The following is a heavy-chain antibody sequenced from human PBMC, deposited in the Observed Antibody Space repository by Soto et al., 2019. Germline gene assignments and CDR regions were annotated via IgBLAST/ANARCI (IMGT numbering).Heavy chain of an antibody. CDR2: IWYDGSNE. J-gene: IGHJ4*02. D-gene: IGHD4-17*01. CDR3: GRGVDYRDYAIDY. CDR1: GFTFSNNG. Sequence: QVQLVESGGGVVQPGRSLRLSCAASGFTFSNNGMHWVRQAPGKGLEWVAVIWYDGSNEYFADSVKGRLTISRDNSKNALFLQMDSLRAEDTAVYYCGRGVDYRDYAIDYWGQGTLVTVSS. V-gene: IGHV3-33*01.